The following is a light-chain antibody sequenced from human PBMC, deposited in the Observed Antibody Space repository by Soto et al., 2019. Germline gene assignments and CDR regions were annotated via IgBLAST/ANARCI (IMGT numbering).Light chain of an antibody. Sequence: DIVMTQSPATLSVSPGERATLSCRASQSVNSNLAWYQPKPGQAPRLLIYGASPRATGIPARFSGSGSGTEFTLTISSLQSEDFAVYYCQQYNNWPRTFGQGTRVEI. CDR3: QQYNNWPRT. V-gene: IGKV3-15*01. J-gene: IGKJ1*01. CDR2: GAS. CDR1: QSVNSN.